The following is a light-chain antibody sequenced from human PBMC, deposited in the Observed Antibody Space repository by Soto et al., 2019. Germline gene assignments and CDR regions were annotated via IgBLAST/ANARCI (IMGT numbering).Light chain of an antibody. Sequence: EIVLTQSPGTLSLSPGERDTLSCRASQSVSSTYLAWYQQKPGQAPRLLIYGASSRATGIPDRFSGSGSGTDFTLTISRLEPEDFAVYYCQQYGSSPGLFTFGPGTKVDIK. V-gene: IGKV3-20*01. CDR2: GAS. CDR3: QQYGSSPGLFT. J-gene: IGKJ3*01. CDR1: QSVSSTY.